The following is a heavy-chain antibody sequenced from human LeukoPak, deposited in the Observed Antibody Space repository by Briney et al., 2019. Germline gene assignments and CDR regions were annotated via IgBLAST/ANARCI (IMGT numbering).Heavy chain of an antibody. CDR2: ISSSGSTI. J-gene: IGHJ6*02. Sequence: SGGSLRLSCAASGFTFSSFWMNWVRQAPGKGLEWVSYISSSGSTIYYADSVKGRFTISRDNAKNSLYLQMNSLRAEDTAVYYCARKRTSLYGMDVWGQGTTVTVSS. CDR3: ARKRTSLYGMDV. D-gene: IGHD2-2*01. CDR1: GFTFSSFW. V-gene: IGHV3-48*03.